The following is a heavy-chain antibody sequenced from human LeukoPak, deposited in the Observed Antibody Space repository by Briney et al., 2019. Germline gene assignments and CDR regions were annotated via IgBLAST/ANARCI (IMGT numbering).Heavy chain of an antibody. J-gene: IGHJ4*02. V-gene: IGHV4-59*11. CDR3: ARGYISAGRIDY. D-gene: IGHD6-6*01. Sequence: PSETLSLTCTVSGGSIISHYWSWIRQPPGKGLEWIGYIFYTGTTKYNPSLKSRVSISLDTSKNQFSLKVSSVTPADTAVYYCARGYISAGRIDYWGQGTLVTVSS. CDR1: GGSIISHY. CDR2: IFYTGTT.